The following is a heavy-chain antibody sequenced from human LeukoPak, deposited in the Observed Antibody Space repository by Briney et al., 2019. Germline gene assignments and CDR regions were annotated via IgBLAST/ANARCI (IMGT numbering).Heavy chain of an antibody. CDR2: MNPNSGNT. J-gene: IGHJ4*02. CDR1: GYTFTSYD. V-gene: IGHV1-8*01. CDR3: ARSAYDPGYCTNGVCPSNYFDY. Sequence: ASVKVSCKASGYTFTSYDINWVRQAAGQGLEWMGWMNPNSGNTGYAQKFQGRVTITRNTSIDTAYMEVSSLRSEDTAVYYCARSAYDPGYCTNGVCPSNYFDYWGQGTLVTVSS. D-gene: IGHD2-8*01.